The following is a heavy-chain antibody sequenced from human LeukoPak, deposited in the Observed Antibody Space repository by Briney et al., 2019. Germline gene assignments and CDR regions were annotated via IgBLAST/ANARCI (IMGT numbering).Heavy chain of an antibody. CDR3: ANWIGSSSRDY. J-gene: IGHJ4*02. Sequence: SGGSLRLSCAASGFTFSSYAMTWVRQAPGRGLEWVSGISDSGGGSYYADSVRGRFTISRDNSNNALYLQMDSLRTEDTAVYYCANWIGSSSRDYWGQGTLVTVSS. V-gene: IGHV3-23*01. D-gene: IGHD6-6*01. CDR1: GFTFSSYA. CDR2: ISDSGGGS.